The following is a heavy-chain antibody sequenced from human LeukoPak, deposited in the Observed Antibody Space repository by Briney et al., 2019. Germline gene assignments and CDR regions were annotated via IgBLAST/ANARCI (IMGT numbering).Heavy chain of an antibody. D-gene: IGHD4-17*01. Sequence: PGGSLRLSCAASGFTFSSYSMNWVRQAPGTGLAWVSSISSSSSYIYYADSVKGRFTISRDNAKNSLYLQMNSLRAEDTAVYYCARDGDYGDYYYYYYMDVWGKGTTVTVSS. J-gene: IGHJ6*03. V-gene: IGHV3-21*01. CDR1: GFTFSSYS. CDR2: ISSSSSYI. CDR3: ARDGDYGDYYYYYYMDV.